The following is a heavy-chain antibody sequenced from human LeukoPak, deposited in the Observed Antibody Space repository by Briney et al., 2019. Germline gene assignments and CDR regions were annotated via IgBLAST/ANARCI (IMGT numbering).Heavy chain of an antibody. V-gene: IGHV3-23*01. J-gene: IGHJ4*02. CDR1: GFTFSSYA. CDR2: ISGSGGST. Sequence: GGSLRLSCAASGFTFSSYAMSWVRQAPGKGLEWVSAISGSGGSTYYADSVKGRFTISRDYSKNTLYLQMNSLRAEDTAVYYCAKDGEVATILYWGQGTLVTVSS. CDR3: AKDGEVATILY. D-gene: IGHD5-12*01.